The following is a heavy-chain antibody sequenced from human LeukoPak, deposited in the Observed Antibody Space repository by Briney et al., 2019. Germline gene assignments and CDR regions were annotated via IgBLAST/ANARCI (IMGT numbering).Heavy chain of an antibody. J-gene: IGHJ4*02. CDR1: GGSFSGYY. CDR3: ARTMAQLNDYGGKNFDY. CDR2: INHSGST. V-gene: IGHV4-34*01. D-gene: IGHD4-17*01. Sequence: PSETLSLTCAVYGGSFSGYYWSWIRQPPGKGLEWIGEINHSGSTNYNPSLKSRVTISVDTSKNQFSLKLSSVTAADTAVYYCARTMAQLNDYGGKNFDYWGQGTLVTVSS.